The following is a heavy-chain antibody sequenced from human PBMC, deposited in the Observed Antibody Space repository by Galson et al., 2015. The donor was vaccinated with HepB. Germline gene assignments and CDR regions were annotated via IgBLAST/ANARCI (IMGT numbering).Heavy chain of an antibody. CDR1: GFTFSSYA. J-gene: IGHJ4*02. CDR3: AKDPRYCSGGSCKPRGYYFDY. D-gene: IGHD2-15*01. V-gene: IGHV3-23*01. CDR2: ISGSGGST. Sequence: SLRLSCAASGFTFSSYAMSWVRQAPGKGLEWVSAISGSGGSTYYADSVKGRFTISRDNSKNTLYLQMNSLRAEDTAVYYCAKDPRYCSGGSCKPRGYYFDYWGQGTLVTVSS.